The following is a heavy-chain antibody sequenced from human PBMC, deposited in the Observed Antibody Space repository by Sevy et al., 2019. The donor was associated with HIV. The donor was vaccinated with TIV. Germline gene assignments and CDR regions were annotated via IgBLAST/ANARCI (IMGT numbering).Heavy chain of an antibody. J-gene: IGHJ4*02. CDR3: AKDYFPELWAAAPLEY. CDR2: ISAGGGKT. CDR1: GFTFRNYV. V-gene: IGHV3-23*01. Sequence: GGSLRLSCVASGFTFRNYVMNWVRQAPGKGLEWVSSISAGGGKTNYAYSVNGRFTISRDNSKNTLYLQMNSLRAEDTAVYYCAKDYFPELWAAAPLEYWGQGTVVTVS. D-gene: IGHD3-16*01.